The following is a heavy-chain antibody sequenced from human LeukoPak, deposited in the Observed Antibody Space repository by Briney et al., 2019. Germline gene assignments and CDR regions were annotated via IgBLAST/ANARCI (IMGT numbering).Heavy chain of an antibody. D-gene: IGHD5-24*01. V-gene: IGHV3-23*01. J-gene: IGHJ4*02. Sequence: LRLACAAGGFTLINYGMDWGRQAGGKGREWVSGSFVSAADSYYAPSVKGRFTISIDISMNPLYLQLISLTAEDTAVYYCATRRETYSFFDSWGQGTLVTVSS. CDR3: ATRRETYSFFDS. CDR1: GFTLINYG. CDR2: SFVSAADS.